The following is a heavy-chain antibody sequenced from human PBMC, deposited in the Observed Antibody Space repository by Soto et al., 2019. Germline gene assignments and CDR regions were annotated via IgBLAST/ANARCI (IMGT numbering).Heavy chain of an antibody. Sequence: PGGSLRLSCAASGFTFSSYWMHWVRQAPGKGLVWVSRINSDGSSTSYADSVKGRFTISRDNAKNTLYLQMNSLRAEDTAVYYCASLSEGNSGYVGSYYYMDVWGKGTTVTVS. J-gene: IGHJ6*03. D-gene: IGHD5-12*01. CDR2: INSDGSST. V-gene: IGHV3-74*01. CDR1: GFTFSSYW. CDR3: ASLSEGNSGYVGSYYYMDV.